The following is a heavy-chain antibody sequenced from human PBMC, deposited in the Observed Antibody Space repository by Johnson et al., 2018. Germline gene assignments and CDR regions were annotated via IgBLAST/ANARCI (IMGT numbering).Heavy chain of an antibody. CDR1: GASITSDY. CDR2: MYYSASA. D-gene: IGHD3-22*01. CDR3: ARRTRASNGYCYDFDS. J-gene: IGHJ4*02. Sequence: QVQLQESGPGLVKTSETLSLTCTVSGASITSDYWGWIRQPPGTSLEWIGHMYYSASASYNPSLKSRVTISVDTSKNQFSLRLNSVTAADTAVYYCARRTRASNGYCYDFDSWGQGTVVTVSS. V-gene: IGHV4-59*01.